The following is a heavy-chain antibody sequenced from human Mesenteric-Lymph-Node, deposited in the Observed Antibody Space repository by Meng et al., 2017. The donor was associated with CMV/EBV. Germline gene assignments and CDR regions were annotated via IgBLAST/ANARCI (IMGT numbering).Heavy chain of an antibody. Sequence: GESLKISCAASGFTFTNYAMHWVRQAPGVGLEWVAVISYHGSDKHYADSVKGRFTISRDNSKSTLSLQMNSLRVEDTAVYYCARQIVGATKGPFDYWGQGTLVTVSS. CDR3: ARQIVGATKGPFDY. J-gene: IGHJ4*02. CDR1: GFTFTNYA. CDR2: ISYHGSDK. D-gene: IGHD1-26*01. V-gene: IGHV3-30-3*01.